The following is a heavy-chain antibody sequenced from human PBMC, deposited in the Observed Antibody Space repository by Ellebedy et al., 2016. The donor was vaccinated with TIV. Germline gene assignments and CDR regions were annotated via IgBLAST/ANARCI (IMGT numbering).Heavy chain of an antibody. CDR2: VGGAGNRA. Sequence: PGGSLRLSCTTSEFTLMNYAMSWVRQAPGKGLEWVSTVGGAGNRAYYEDSVKGRFTISRDIPKNTLYLQMDSLSAEDTAVYYCVKGGYREIHYHSTAYDRWGQGTLVTVSS. CDR3: VKGGYREIHYHSTAYDR. V-gene: IGHV3-23*01. D-gene: IGHD3-22*01. CDR1: EFTLMNYA. J-gene: IGHJ4*02.